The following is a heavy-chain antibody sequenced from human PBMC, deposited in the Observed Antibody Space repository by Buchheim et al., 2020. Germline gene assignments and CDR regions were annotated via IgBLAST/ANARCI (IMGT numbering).Heavy chain of an antibody. CDR3: AKWKGSGSYYTYYFDY. CDR2: ISYDGSNK. J-gene: IGHJ4*02. D-gene: IGHD3-10*01. Sequence: QVQLVESGGGVVQPGRSLRLSCAASGFTFSSYGMHWVRQAPGKGLEWVAVISYDGSNKYYADSVKGRFTISRDNSKNTLYLQMNSLRAEDTAVYYCAKWKGSGSYYTYYFDYWGQGTL. CDR1: GFTFSSYG. V-gene: IGHV3-30*18.